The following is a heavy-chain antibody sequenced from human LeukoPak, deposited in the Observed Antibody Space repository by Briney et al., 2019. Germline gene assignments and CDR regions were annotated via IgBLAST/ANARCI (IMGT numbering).Heavy chain of an antibody. Sequence: EASVKVSCKASGYTFTSYGISWVRQAPGQGLEWMGWISAYNGNTNYAQKLQGRVTMTTDTSTSTAYMELRSLRSDDTAVYYCARARAVMVPAASPGDYWGQGTLVTVSS. V-gene: IGHV1-18*01. CDR3: ARARAVMVPAASPGDY. CDR2: ISAYNGNT. J-gene: IGHJ4*02. CDR1: GYTFTSYG. D-gene: IGHD2-2*01.